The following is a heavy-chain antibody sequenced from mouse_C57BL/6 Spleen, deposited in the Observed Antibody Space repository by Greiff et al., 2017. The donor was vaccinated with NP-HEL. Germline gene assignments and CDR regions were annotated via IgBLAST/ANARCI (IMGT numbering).Heavy chain of an antibody. CDR2: IDPSDSYT. CDR3: ARVYGNYAAWFAY. J-gene: IGHJ3*01. Sequence: QVQLQQPGAELVMPGASVKLSCKASGYTFTSYWMHWVKQRPGQGLEWIGEIDPSDSYTNYNQKFKGKSTLTVDKSSSTAYMQLSSLTSEDSAVYYCARVYGNYAAWFAYWGQRTLVTVSA. D-gene: IGHD2-1*01. CDR1: GYTFTSYW. V-gene: IGHV1-69*01.